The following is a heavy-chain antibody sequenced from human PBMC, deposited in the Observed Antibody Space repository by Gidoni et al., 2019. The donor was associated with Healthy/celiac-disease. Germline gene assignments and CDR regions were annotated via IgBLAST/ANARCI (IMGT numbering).Heavy chain of an antibody. V-gene: IGHV4-34*01. CDR2: INHSGST. CDR1: GGSFSGYY. CDR3: ARSIAAADY. D-gene: IGHD6-13*01. J-gene: IGHJ4*02. Sequence: QVQLQQWGAGLLKPSETLSLPCAVYGGSFSGYYWSWIRQPPGKGLEWIGEINHSGSTNYNPSLKSRVTISVDTSKNQFSLKLSSVTAADTAVYYCARSIAAADYWGQGTLVTVSS.